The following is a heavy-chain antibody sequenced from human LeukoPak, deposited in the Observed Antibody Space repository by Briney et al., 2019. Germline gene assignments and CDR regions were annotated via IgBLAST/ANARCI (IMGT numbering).Heavy chain of an antibody. CDR2: NYYSGST. V-gene: IGHV4-39*01. J-gene: IGHJ4*02. CDR3: ASPLGYCSGGSCYGGYFDY. Sequence: SETLSLTCTVSGGSISSSSYYWGWIRQPPGKGLEWIGSNYYSGSTYYNPSLKSRVTISVDTSKNQFSLKLSSVTAADTAVYYCASPLGYCSGGSCYGGYFDYWGQGTLVTVSS. D-gene: IGHD2-15*01. CDR1: GGSISSSSYY.